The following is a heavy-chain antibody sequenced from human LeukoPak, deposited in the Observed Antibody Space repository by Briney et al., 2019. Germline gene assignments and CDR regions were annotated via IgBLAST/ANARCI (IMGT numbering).Heavy chain of an antibody. CDR3: ARDVKFPYSSDWYRLAPIFDY. J-gene: IGHJ4*02. CDR1: GFTFTNYA. Sequence: PGRSLRLSCAASGFTFTNYAMHWVRQAPGKGLEWVAVVSYDGSNKYSADSVKGRFTISRDNSKNRLYLQMNSLRTEDTAVYYCARDVKFPYSSDWYRLAPIFDYWGQGTLVTVSS. CDR2: VSYDGSNK. D-gene: IGHD6-19*01. V-gene: IGHV3-30-3*01.